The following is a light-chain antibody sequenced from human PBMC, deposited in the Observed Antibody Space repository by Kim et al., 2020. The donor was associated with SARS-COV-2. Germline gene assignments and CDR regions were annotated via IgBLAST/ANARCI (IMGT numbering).Light chain of an antibody. Sequence: GSPGQTASITCAGDKLGDKYACWYQQKPGQSPVLVIYQDSKRPSGIPERFSGSNSGNTATLTISGTQAMDEADYYCQAWDSSTAVFGGGTQLTVL. CDR1: KLGDKY. CDR3: QAWDSSTAV. V-gene: IGLV3-1*01. J-gene: IGLJ2*01. CDR2: QDS.